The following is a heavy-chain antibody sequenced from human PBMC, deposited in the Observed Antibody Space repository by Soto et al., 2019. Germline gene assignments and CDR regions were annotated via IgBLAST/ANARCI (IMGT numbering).Heavy chain of an antibody. CDR3: AKSLTFGVGTDAFDI. D-gene: IGHD3-3*01. CDR1: GFTFSSYA. CDR2: ISGSGGST. Sequence: GGSLILSCAASGFTFSSYAMSWVRQAPGKGLEWVSAISGSGGSTYYADSVKGRFTISRDNSKNTLYLQMNSLRAEDTAVYYCAKSLTFGVGTDAFDIWGQGTMVTVSS. J-gene: IGHJ3*02. V-gene: IGHV3-23*01.